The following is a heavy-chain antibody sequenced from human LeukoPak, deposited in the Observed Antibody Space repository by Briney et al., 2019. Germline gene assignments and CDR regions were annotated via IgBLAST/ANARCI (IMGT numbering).Heavy chain of an antibody. CDR3: AKTGDSVIVVVITKGYYFDY. CDR2: ISGSGGTT. J-gene: IGHJ4*02. Sequence: TGGSLRLSCAASGFTFDDYGMSWVRQAPGKGLEWVSGISGSGGTTYYADSVKGRFTISRDNSKNTLYLQMNSLRAEDTAVYYCAKTGDSVIVVVITKGYYFDYWGQGTLVTVSS. CDR1: GFTFDDYG. V-gene: IGHV3-23*01. D-gene: IGHD3-22*01.